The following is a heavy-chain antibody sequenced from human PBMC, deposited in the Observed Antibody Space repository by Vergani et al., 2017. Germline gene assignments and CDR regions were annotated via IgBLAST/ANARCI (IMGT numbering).Heavy chain of an antibody. Sequence: QVQLVESGGGVVQPGRSLRLSCAASGFTFSSYAMHWVRQAPGKGLEWVAVISSDGSNKYYADSVKGRFTISRDNSKNTLYLQMNSLRGEDTAVYYCARGAGRRYFDWLPSSNYYYYGMDVWGQGTTVTVSS. V-gene: IGHV3-30*01. D-gene: IGHD3-9*01. CDR1: GFTFSSYA. CDR3: ARGAGRRYFDWLPSSNYYYYGMDV. CDR2: ISSDGSNK. J-gene: IGHJ6*02.